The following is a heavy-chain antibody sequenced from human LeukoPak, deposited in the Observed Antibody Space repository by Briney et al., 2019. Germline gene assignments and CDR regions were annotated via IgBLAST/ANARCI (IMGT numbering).Heavy chain of an antibody. CDR1: GFTFSSYA. D-gene: IGHD1-26*01. J-gene: IGHJ4*02. V-gene: IGHV3-30-3*01. CDR2: ISYDGSNK. CDR3: ARTIVGAGVPDY. Sequence: PGGSLRISCAASGFTFSSYAMHWVRQAPGKGLEWVAVISYDGSNKYYADSVKGRFTISRDNSKNTLYLQMNSLRAEDTAVYYCARTIVGAGVPDYWGQGTLVTVSS.